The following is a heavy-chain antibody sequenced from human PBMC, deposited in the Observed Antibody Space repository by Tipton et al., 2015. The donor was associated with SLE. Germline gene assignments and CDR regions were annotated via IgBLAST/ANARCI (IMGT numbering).Heavy chain of an antibody. Sequence: TLSLTCTVSGGSISSYYWSWIRKPPGKGLEWIGEINHSGSTNYNPSLKSRVTISIDTSKNQISLNLNSVTAADTAVYYCARGGVLVAGDFDYWGQGTLVIVS. D-gene: IGHD6-19*01. J-gene: IGHJ4*02. CDR3: ARGGVLVAGDFDY. CDR1: GGSISSYY. CDR2: INHSGST. V-gene: IGHV4-34*01.